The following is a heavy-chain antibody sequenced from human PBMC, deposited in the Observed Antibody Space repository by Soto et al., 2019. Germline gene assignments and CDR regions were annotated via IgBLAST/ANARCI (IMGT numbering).Heavy chain of an antibody. V-gene: IGHV1-2*02. J-gene: IGHJ6*02. Sequence: ASVKVCWEAPGDAFTGCSMCWVRHALGQGLEWMGWINPNSGGTNYAQKFQGRVTMTRDTSISTAYMELSRLRSDDTAVYYCAIAMAYYYYYGMAVRGQRTTDLVFS. CDR1: GDAFTGCS. D-gene: IGHD3-10*01. CDR3: AIAMAYYYYYGMAV. CDR2: INPNSGGT.